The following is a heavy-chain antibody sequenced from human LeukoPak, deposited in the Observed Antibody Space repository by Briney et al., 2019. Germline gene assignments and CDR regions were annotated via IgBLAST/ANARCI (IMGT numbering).Heavy chain of an antibody. CDR1: GFSFSSHA. CDR3: ARDIGGSSF. Sequence: PGGSLRLSCVTSGFSFSSHAMHWVRQAPGKGLEWVSAISGSGGSTYYADSVKGRFTISRDNAKNSLYLQMNSLRVEDTAVYYCARDIGGSSFWGQGTLVTVSS. J-gene: IGHJ4*02. V-gene: IGHV3-23*01. CDR2: ISGSGGST. D-gene: IGHD3-3*01.